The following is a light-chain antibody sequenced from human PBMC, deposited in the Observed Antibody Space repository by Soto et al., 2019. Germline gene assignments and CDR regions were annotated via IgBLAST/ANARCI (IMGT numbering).Light chain of an antibody. V-gene: IGKV1-27*01. Sequence: DIQMTQSPSSLSASVGDRVTITCRASQDISVYLAWYQQKPGKVPKLLIYSASTLQSGVPSRFSGSGSGTDFTLTISSLQPEDVATYDWQKFNTAPLTFGQGTRLEIK. J-gene: IGKJ5*01. CDR1: QDISVY. CDR2: SAS. CDR3: QKFNTAPLT.